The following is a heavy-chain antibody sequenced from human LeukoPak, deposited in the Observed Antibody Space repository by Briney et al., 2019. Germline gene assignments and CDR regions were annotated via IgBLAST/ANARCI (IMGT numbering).Heavy chain of an antibody. CDR1: GFIFSSYG. V-gene: IGHV3-7*03. CDR3: TRDNPFGAN. CDR2: IKQDASEK. Sequence: PGGSLRLSCVTSGFIFSSYGIHWVRQAPGKGLEWVANIKQDASEKYYVDSVKGRFTISRDNAKNSLYLQMNSLRAEDTAVYYCTRDNPFGANWGQGTLVTVSS. J-gene: IGHJ4*02. D-gene: IGHD3-16*01.